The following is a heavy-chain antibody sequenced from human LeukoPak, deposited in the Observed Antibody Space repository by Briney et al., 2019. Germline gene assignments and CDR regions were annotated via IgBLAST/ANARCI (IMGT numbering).Heavy chain of an antibody. V-gene: IGHV4-31*01. CDR2: IYYSGST. J-gene: IGHJ4*02. CDR1: GGSISSGGYY. Sequence: SQTLSLTCTVSGGSISSGGYYWSWIRQHPGKGLEWIGYIYYSGSTYYNPSLKSQVTISVDTSKNQFSLKLSSVTAADTAVYYCARGTIVAVDYWGQGTLVTVSS. CDR3: ARGTIVAVDY. D-gene: IGHD2-15*01.